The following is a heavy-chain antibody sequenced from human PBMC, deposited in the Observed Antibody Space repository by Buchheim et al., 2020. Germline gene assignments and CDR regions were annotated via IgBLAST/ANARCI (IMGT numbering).Heavy chain of an antibody. J-gene: IGHJ6*02. Sequence: QVLLQESGPRLGKPSETLSLSCTVSDGSITSYSWSWIRQPPGKGLEWIGYIYYSGSTNYNPSLKSRVTIPSDTSKHQTPFMLSTVTDADTAEYYCARSWELLRYGMDVWGQGTT. D-gene: IGHD1-26*01. CDR2: IYYSGST. CDR3: ARSWELLRYGMDV. V-gene: IGHV4-59*01. CDR1: DGSITSYS.